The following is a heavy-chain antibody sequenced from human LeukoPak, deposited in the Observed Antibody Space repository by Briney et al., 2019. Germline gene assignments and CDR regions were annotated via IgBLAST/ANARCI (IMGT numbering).Heavy chain of an antibody. V-gene: IGHV4-34*01. CDR1: GGSFSGYY. J-gene: IGHJ4*02. CDR2: INHSGRT. D-gene: IGHD6-13*01. Sequence: SETLSLTCAVYGGSFSGYYWNWIRQPPGKGLEWIGEINHSGRTNYNPSLKSRVTISVDTSKNQFSLKLSFVTAADTAVYYCARRGSNWYYFDYWGQGTLVTVSS. CDR3: ARRGSNWYYFDY.